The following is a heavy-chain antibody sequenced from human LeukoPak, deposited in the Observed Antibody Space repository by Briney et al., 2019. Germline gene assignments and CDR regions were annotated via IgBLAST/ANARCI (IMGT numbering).Heavy chain of an antibody. J-gene: IGHJ4*02. V-gene: IGHV1-46*01. CDR3: ARGAIRDIVVVVAATPTYYFDY. CDR2: INPSGGST. CDR1: GYTFTSYY. Sequence: ASVKVSCKASGYTFTSYYMHWVRQAPGQGLEWMGIINPSGGSTSYAQKFQGRVTMTRDTSTSTVYMELSSLRSEDTAVYYCARGAIRDIVVVVAATPTYYFDYWGQGTLVTVSS. D-gene: IGHD2-15*01.